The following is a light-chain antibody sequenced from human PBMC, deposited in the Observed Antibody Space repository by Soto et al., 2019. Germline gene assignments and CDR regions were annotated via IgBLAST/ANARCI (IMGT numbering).Light chain of an antibody. Sequence: QSALTQPPSASGSPGQSVTISCTGTSSDVGGYNYVSWYQQHPGKAPKLMIYEVSKRPSGVPDRFSGSKSGNTASLTVSGLQAEDEADYYCNSYAGSNNVYVFGTATKLTVL. J-gene: IGLJ1*01. CDR1: SSDVGGYNY. CDR2: EVS. V-gene: IGLV2-8*01. CDR3: NSYAGSNNVYV.